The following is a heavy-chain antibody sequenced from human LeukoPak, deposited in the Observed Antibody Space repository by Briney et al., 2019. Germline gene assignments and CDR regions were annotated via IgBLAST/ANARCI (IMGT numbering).Heavy chain of an antibody. CDR3: ARFERESCTNGVCYKADFDY. CDR2: ISSSGSTI. J-gene: IGHJ4*02. V-gene: IGHV3-48*03. Sequence: QPGGSLRLSCAASGFTFSSYEMNWVRQAPGRGLEWVSYISSSGSTIYYADSVKGRFTISRDNAKNSLYLQMNSLRAEDTAVYYCARFERESCTNGVCYKADFDYWGQGTLVTVSS. D-gene: IGHD2-8*01. CDR1: GFTFSSYE.